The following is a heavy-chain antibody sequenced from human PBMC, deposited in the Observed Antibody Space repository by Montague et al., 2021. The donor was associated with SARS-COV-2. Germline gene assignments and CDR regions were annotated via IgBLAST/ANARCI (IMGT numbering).Heavy chain of an antibody. CDR3: ARPFSYYDILSSSTNWFDP. J-gene: IGHJ5*02. Sequence: SETLSLTCTVSGGSISSSSYYWGWIRQPPGKGLEWIGSIYYSGSTYYNPSLKSRVTISVDTSKNKFSLKLSSVTAGDTAVYYCARPFSYYDILSSSTNWFDPWGQGTLVTVSS. CDR1: GGSISSSSYY. V-gene: IGHV4-39*01. CDR2: IYYSGST. D-gene: IGHD3-9*01.